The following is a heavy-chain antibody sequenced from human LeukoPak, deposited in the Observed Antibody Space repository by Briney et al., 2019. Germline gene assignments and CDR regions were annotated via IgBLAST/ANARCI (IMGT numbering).Heavy chain of an antibody. J-gene: IGHJ4*02. V-gene: IGHV1-69*13. CDR3: ASRHKWLQPRGGEFDY. D-gene: IGHD5-24*01. CDR2: IILIFGTA. Sequence: SLKVSCKASGGTFISYAISWVRQAPGQGREWMGGIILIFGTANYAQKFQGRVSVSADASTSTAYMELSSLRSEDTAVYYCASRHKWLQPRGGEFDYWGQGTLVTVSS. CDR1: GGTFISYA.